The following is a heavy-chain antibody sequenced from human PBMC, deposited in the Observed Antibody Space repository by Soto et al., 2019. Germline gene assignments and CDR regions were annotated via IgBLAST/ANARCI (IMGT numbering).Heavy chain of an antibody. V-gene: IGHV3-49*03. Sequence: GGSLRLSCTASGFTFGDYAMSWFRQAPGKGLEWVGFIRSKAYGGTTEYAASVKGRFTIPRDDSKSIAYLQMNSLKTEDTAVYYCTRFVTVIVVAQEGFDYWGQGTLVTVSS. CDR1: GFTFGDYA. CDR3: TRFVTVIVVAQEGFDY. D-gene: IGHD3-22*01. CDR2: IRSKAYGGTT. J-gene: IGHJ4*02.